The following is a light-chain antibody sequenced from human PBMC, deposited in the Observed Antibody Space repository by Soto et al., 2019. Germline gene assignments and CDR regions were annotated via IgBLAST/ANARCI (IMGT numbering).Light chain of an antibody. CDR1: QLISSW. CDR3: QQASSFPLT. CDR2: GAS. J-gene: IGKJ4*01. Sequence: IQMTQSPSSVSASVGDSVTITCRASQLISSWLAWYQVKPGKAPKLLIYGASNRESGVPSRFSGSESGTLFTLTINRLQPEDFATYYCQQASSFPLTFGGGTTVEI. V-gene: IGKV1-12*01.